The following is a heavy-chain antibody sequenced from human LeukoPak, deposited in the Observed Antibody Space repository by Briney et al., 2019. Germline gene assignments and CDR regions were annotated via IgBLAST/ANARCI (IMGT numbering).Heavy chain of an antibody. D-gene: IGHD3-10*01. V-gene: IGHV4-31*03. CDR1: GGSISSGGYY. CDR3: ARGREVQLWFGELFDY. Sequence: PSQTLSLTCTVSGGSISSGGYYWSWIRQHPGKGLEWIGYIYYSGSTYYNPSLKSRVTISVDTSKNQFSLKLSSVTAADTAVYYCARGREVQLWFGELFDYWGQGTLVTVSS. CDR2: IYYSGST. J-gene: IGHJ4*02.